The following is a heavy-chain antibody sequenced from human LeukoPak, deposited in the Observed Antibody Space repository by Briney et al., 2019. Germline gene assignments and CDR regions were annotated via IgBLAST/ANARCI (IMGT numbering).Heavy chain of an antibody. CDR3: ARGITGTKSYFDY. CDR1: GSTFSSYA. J-gene: IGHJ4*02. D-gene: IGHD1-7*01. V-gene: IGHV3-23*01. CDR2: IGGSGGST. Sequence: GGSLRLSCAASGSTFSSYAMSWVRQAPGKGLEWVSAIGGSGGSTYCADSVKGRFTISRDNSKNTLYLQMNSLRAEDTAVYYCARGITGTKSYFDYWGQGALVTVSS.